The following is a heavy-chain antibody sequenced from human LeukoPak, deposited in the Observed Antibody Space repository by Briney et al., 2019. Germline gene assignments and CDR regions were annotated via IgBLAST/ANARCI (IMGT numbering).Heavy chain of an antibody. CDR2: IYYSGST. CDR3: AKNIVATTSAFDI. D-gene: IGHD5-12*01. Sequence: SETPSLTCTVSGGSISSSSYYWGWIRQHPGKGLEWIGYIYYSGSTYYNPSLKSRVTISVDTSKNQFSLKLSSVTAADTAVYYCAKNIVATTSAFDIWGQGTMVTVSS. J-gene: IGHJ3*02. CDR1: GGSISSSSYY. V-gene: IGHV4-31*03.